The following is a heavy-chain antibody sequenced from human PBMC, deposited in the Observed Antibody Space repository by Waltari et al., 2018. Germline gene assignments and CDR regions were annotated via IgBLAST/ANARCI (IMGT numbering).Heavy chain of an antibody. CDR1: GYRFTSYW. CDR3: ARLPPGMSTDSGMDV. J-gene: IGHJ6*02. CDR2: IYPGYSYT. V-gene: IGHV5-51*01. Sequence: EVQLVQSGAEVKKPGESLKISCKGSGYRFTSYWNGGVRQMPGKGLEWMGVIYPGYSYTRYSPSFQGQVTSSAAKSIRTAYLQWSSLKASDTAMYYCARLPPGMSTDSGMDVWGQGTTVTVSS.